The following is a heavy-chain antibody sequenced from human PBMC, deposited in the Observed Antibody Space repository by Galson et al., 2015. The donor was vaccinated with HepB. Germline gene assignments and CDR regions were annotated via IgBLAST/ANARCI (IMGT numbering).Heavy chain of an antibody. CDR3: ARGESSPAYRAWFDP. D-gene: IGHD3-16*01. CDR1: GYTFTSYD. Sequence: SVKVSCKASGYTFTSYDINWVRQATGQGLEWMGWMNPNSGNTGYAQKFQGRVTMTRNTSISTAYMELSSLRSEDTAVYYCARGESSPAYRAWFDPWSQGTLVTVSS. V-gene: IGHV1-8*01. J-gene: IGHJ5*02. CDR2: MNPNSGNT.